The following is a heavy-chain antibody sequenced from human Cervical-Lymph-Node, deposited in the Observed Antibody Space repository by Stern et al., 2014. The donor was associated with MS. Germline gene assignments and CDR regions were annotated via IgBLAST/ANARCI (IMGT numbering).Heavy chain of an antibody. CDR3: ARTLDLDY. CDR2: IDTKTGNP. J-gene: IGHJ4*02. Sequence: MQLVESGSELRKPGASVKVSCKASGYTFNVYGINLVRQAPGQGLEWMGMIDTKTGNPTYARGFTGRFVFSLDTSVSTAYLQITSLEAEDTAVYYCARTLDLDYWGQGTLVTVSS. D-gene: IGHD3-9*01. CDR1: GYTFNVYG. V-gene: IGHV7-4-1*02.